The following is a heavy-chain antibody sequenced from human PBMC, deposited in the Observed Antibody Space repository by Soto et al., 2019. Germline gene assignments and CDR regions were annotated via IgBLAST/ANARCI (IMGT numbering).Heavy chain of an antibody. V-gene: IGHV3-48*03. D-gene: IGHD3-10*01. J-gene: IGHJ4*02. Sequence: EVQLVESGGGLVQPGGSLRLSCAASGFTFSRFELHWVRQAPGKGLEWISYISSSGSTAYYASSVEGRFTISRDNANNSVYLQIDSPGAEDPALYYCTRAAWFPYLSFYWGQGALVTVSS. CDR2: ISSSGSTA. CDR3: TRAAWFPYLSFY. CDR1: GFTFSRFE.